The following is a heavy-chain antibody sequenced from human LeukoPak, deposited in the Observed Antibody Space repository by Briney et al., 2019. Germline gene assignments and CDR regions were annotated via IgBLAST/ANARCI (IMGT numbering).Heavy chain of an antibody. CDR2: ISGSGGTT. V-gene: IGHV3-23*01. CDR1: GFIFSTYA. D-gene: IGHD2-2*01. Sequence: GGSLTLSCAASGFIFSTYAMSWVRQAPGKGLEGVSAISGSGGTTYYADSVKGRFTISRDNSKNTLYLQMNSLRAEDTAVYFCARGVPGFYYFDYWGQGTLVTVSS. CDR3: ARGVPGFYYFDY. J-gene: IGHJ4*01.